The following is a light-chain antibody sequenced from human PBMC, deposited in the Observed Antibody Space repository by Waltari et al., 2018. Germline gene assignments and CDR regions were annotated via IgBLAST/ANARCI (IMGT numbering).Light chain of an antibody. CDR2: EVS. V-gene: IGLV2-23*02. CDR1: TSNYGNYNF. CDR3: CSYGGNTPVL. Sequence: QSALTQPASVSGSPGQSITLPCTGTTSNYGNYNFVSLYQQHPGKAPKAMIFEVSNRPSGVSYRFSGSNSGNTASLTISGLQADDEADYYCCSYGGNTPVLFGGGTRLTVL. J-gene: IGLJ2*01.